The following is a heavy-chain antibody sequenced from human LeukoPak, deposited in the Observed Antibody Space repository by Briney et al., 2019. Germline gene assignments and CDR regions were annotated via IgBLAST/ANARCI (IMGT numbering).Heavy chain of an antibody. D-gene: IGHD6-13*01. Sequence: GGSLRLSCAASGFTFSSYSMNWVRQAPGKGLEWVSSISSSSSYIYYADSVKGRFTISRDNAKKSLYLQMNSLRAEDTAVYFCARDLFKGYSSSMDVWGQGTTVTVSS. CDR1: GFTFSSYS. CDR2: ISSSSSYI. CDR3: ARDLFKGYSSSMDV. V-gene: IGHV3-21*04. J-gene: IGHJ6*02.